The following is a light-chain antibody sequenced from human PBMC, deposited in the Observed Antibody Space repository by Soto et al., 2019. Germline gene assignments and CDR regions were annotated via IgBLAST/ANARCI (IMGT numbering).Light chain of an antibody. CDR3: LQDYDNPLT. CDR1: GGVGHD. J-gene: IGKJ4*01. Sequence: AIQMTQSPSSLSASVGDTVTITCRASGGVGHDLGWYQQKPGKAPKLLIYHASTLQSGVPSRFSGSGSGTDFTLTISSLQAEDFATYYCLQDYDNPLTFGGGTKVEI. CDR2: HAS. V-gene: IGKV1-6*01.